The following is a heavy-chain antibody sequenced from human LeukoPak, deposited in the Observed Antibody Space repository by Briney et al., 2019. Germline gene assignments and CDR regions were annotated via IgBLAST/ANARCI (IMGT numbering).Heavy chain of an antibody. Sequence: SETLSLTCTVSGGSLSSYYWSWIRQPPGKGLEWIGYIYYTGSTNYNPSLKSRVTMSVDTSKNQFSLNLYSVSAADTAVYYCARHFDYWGHGTLVTVSS. CDR3: ARHFDY. CDR2: IYYTGST. V-gene: IGHV4-59*08. CDR1: GGSLSSYY. J-gene: IGHJ4*01.